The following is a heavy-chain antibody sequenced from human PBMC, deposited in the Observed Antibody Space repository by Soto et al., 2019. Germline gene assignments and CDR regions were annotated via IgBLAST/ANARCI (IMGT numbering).Heavy chain of an antibody. D-gene: IGHD6-13*01. CDR1: GYTFISYS. J-gene: IGHJ4*02. Sequence: QVQLVQSGGEVKKPGASVNISCKATGYTFISYSITWVRQAPGQGLEWMGWISTYNGNTKYAQSLQGRVTLTRDTSTNTAFMEIRGLRSADTAIYYCAREGAHSTGWYDYFDQWGQGTLVAVSS. V-gene: IGHV1-18*04. CDR3: AREGAHSTGWYDYFDQ. CDR2: ISTYNGNT.